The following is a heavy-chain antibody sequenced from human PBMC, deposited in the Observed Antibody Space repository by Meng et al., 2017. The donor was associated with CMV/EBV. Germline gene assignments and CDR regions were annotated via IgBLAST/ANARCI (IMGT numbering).Heavy chain of an antibody. V-gene: IGHV3-7*01. CDR2: IKNDGSEK. D-gene: IGHD4-17*01. CDR3: VYGHYSGA. Sequence: GESLKISCAAPGFTFSGFWMNWVRQAPGKGLEWVANIKNDGSEKFYVDSVKGRFTISRDNAKSILYLQMNSLRGDDTAVYYCVYGHYSGAWDQGTPVTVSS. CDR1: GFTFSGFW. J-gene: IGHJ5*02.